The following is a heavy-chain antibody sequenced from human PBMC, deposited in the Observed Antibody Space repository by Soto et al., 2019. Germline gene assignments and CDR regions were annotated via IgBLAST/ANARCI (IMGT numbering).Heavy chain of an antibody. D-gene: IGHD6-13*01. CDR2: IDPSDSYT. V-gene: IGHV5-10-1*01. Sequence: GASLKISCKGSGYSYTRYWISWVRQMPGKGLEWMGRIDPSDSYTNYSPSFQGHVTISADKSISTAYLQWSSLKASDTAMFYCARLQAAAGDKDLTFDYWGQGTLVTVSS. CDR3: ARLQAAAGDKDLTFDY. J-gene: IGHJ4*02. CDR1: GYSYTRYW.